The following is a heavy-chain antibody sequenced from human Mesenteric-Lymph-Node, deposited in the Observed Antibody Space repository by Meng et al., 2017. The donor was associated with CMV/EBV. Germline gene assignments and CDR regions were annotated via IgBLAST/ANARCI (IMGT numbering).Heavy chain of an antibody. CDR1: GYTFTGYY. CDR3: ARGVVVPAATYYYYGMDV. Sequence: ASVKVSCKASGYTFTGYYMHWVRQAPGQGLEWMGWINPNSGGTNYAQKFQGRVTMTRDTSISTAYMELSRLRSDDTAVYYCARGVVVPAATYYYYGMDVWGQGTTVTVSS. CDR2: INPNSGGT. J-gene: IGHJ6*02. V-gene: IGHV1-2*02. D-gene: IGHD2-2*01.